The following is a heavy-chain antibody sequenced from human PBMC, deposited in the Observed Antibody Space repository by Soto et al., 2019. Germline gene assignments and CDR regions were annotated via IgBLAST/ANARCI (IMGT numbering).Heavy chain of an antibody. J-gene: IGHJ4*02. CDR1: AFRYSDYA. CDR3: ARPFDFWDRYSPLDY. D-gene: IGHD3-3*01. Sequence: GLSLRLPGCPSAFRYSDYAMGWVLQSPRRGLEWLSFISDGGRSTYYSDSLKGCFTCSRDNSKNIGYLQLHGLRVEDTAVDFCARPFDFWDRYSPLDYWGQGTLVTSSS. V-gene: IGHV3-23*01. CDR2: ISDGGRST.